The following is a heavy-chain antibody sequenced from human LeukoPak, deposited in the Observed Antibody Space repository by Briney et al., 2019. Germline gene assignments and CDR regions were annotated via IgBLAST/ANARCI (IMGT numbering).Heavy chain of an antibody. CDR1: GFTVSDTH. Sequence: GGSLRLSCAVSGFTVSDTHMSWFRQAPGEGLEWVSAMYTDGTTYYADSVTGRFTVSRDTSRNTLFLHMNSLRAEDTAVYYGAKDEATSGGGLASWGQGTLVIVSS. D-gene: IGHD3-16*01. V-gene: IGHV3-53*01. CDR3: AKDEATSGGGLAS. J-gene: IGHJ5*01. CDR2: MYTDGTT.